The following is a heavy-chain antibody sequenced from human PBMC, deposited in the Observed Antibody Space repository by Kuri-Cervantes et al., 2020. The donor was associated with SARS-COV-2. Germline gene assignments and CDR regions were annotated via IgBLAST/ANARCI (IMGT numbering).Heavy chain of an antibody. V-gene: IGHV3-53*01. J-gene: IGHJ3*02. CDR3: AGEGSSYDSSGYDVFDI. CDR2: IYSGGST. CDR1: GFTVSSNY. Sequence: GGSLRLSCAASGFTVSSNYISWVRQAPGKWLEWVSVIYSGGSTYYADYVKGRFNISRDNSKDTLYLQMNSLRPEDKAVYYCAGEGSSYDSSGYDVFDIWGQGTMVTVSS. D-gene: IGHD3-22*01.